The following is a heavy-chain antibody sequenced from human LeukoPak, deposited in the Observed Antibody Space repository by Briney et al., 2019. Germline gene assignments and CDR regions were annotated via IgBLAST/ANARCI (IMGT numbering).Heavy chain of an antibody. V-gene: IGHV1-2*02. Sequence: ASVKVSCKASGYTFTGYYMHWVRQAPGQGLEWMGWINPNSGGTNYAQKFQGRVTMTRDTSISTAYMELSRLRSDDTAVYYCARELERRFYYYGMDVWGQGTTVTVSS. J-gene: IGHJ6*02. D-gene: IGHD1-1*01. CDR3: ARELERRFYYYGMDV. CDR2: INPNSGGT. CDR1: GYTFTGYY.